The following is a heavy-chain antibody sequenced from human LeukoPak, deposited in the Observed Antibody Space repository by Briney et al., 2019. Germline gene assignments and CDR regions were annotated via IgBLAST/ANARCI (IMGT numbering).Heavy chain of an antibody. D-gene: IGHD2-2*01. CDR3: ARVYCSSTSCYHYFDY. V-gene: IGHV1-18*01. J-gene: IGHJ4*02. CDR1: GYTFISYG. CDR2: ISAYNGNT. Sequence: ASVKVSCKASGYTFISYGISWVRQAPGQGLEWMGWISAYNGNTNYAQKLQGRVTMTTDTSTSTAYMELRSLRSDDTAVYYCARVYCSSTSCYHYFDYWGQGTLVTVSS.